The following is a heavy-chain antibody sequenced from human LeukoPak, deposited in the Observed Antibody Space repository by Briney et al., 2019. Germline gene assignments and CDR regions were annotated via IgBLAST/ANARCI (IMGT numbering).Heavy chain of an antibody. Sequence: GGSLRLPCAASGFTFSSYAMSWVRQAPGKGLEWVSAISGSGGSTYYADSVKGRFTISRDNSKNTLYLQMNSPRAEDTAVYYCANQDCSGGSCYRYFDYWGQGTLVTVSS. CDR1: GFTFSSYA. CDR2: ISGSGGST. D-gene: IGHD2-15*01. V-gene: IGHV3-23*01. CDR3: ANQDCSGGSCYRYFDY. J-gene: IGHJ4*02.